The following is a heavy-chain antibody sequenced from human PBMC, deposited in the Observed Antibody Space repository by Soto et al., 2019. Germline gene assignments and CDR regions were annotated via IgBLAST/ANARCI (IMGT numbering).Heavy chain of an antibody. CDR1: GFTFSNAW. CDR2: IKSKTDGGTT. V-gene: IGHV3-15*07. Sequence: EVQLVESGGGLVKPGGSLRLSCAASGFTFSNAWMNWVRQAPGKGLEWVGRIKSKTDGGTTDYAAPVKGRFTISREDSENTLYLQMYRLKTEDTAVYYCTGDYYDSSGYYSEGEYFDYWGQGTLVTVSS. J-gene: IGHJ4*02. D-gene: IGHD3-22*01. CDR3: TGDYYDSSGYYSEGEYFDY.